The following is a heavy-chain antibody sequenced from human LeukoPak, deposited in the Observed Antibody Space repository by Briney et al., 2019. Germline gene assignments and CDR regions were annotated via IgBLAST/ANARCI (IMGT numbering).Heavy chain of an antibody. J-gene: IGHJ3*02. CDR1: GFTFSSYW. V-gene: IGHV3-7*01. CDR2: IKQDESEK. CDR3: ARDFSDQLITDERWLQFSGHAFDI. Sequence: GGSLRLSCAASGFTFSSYWMTWVRQPPGKGLEWVANIKQDESEKYYVDSVKGRFTISRDNANNSLYLQMNSLRAEDTAVYYCARDFSDQLITDERWLQFSGHAFDIWGQGTMVTVSS. D-gene: IGHD5-24*01.